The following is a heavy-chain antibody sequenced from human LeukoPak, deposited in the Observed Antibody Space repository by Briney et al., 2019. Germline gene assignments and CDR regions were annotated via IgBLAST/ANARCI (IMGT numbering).Heavy chain of an antibody. CDR3: AKSPPHSYRPLGD. D-gene: IGHD5-18*01. CDR2: ISGSGGST. Sequence: GGSLRLSCAASGFTFTNYAMSWVRQAPGKGLEWVSAISGSGGSTYYADPVKGRFTISRDNSKNTLYLQMNSLRAEDTAVYYCAKSPPHSYRPLGDWGQGTLVTVSS. J-gene: IGHJ4*02. CDR1: GFTFTNYA. V-gene: IGHV3-23*01.